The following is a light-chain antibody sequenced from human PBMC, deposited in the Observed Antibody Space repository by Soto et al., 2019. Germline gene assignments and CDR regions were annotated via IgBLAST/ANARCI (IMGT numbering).Light chain of an antibody. CDR3: QQYGSSPFT. CDR2: GAS. Sequence: EIVLTQSPGTLSLSPGERATLSCRASQSVSSSYLAWYQQKPGQAPRLLISGASSRATGIPDRFSASGSGTDFTLTISRLEPADFEVYYCQQYGSSPFTFSGGTKVESK. CDR1: QSVSSSY. J-gene: IGKJ4*01. V-gene: IGKV3-20*01.